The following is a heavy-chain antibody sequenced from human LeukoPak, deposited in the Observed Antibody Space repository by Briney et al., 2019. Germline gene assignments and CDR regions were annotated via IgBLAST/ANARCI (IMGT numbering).Heavy chain of an antibody. J-gene: IGHJ4*02. CDR2: IWYDGSNK. D-gene: IGHD5-24*01. V-gene: IGHV3-33*01. Sequence: GGSLRLSCAASGFTFSSYGMHWVRQAPGKGLEWVAVIWYDGSNKYYADSVKARFTISRDNSKSTLYLQMNSLRAEDTAVYYCAREGVATISFDYWGQGTLVTVSS. CDR1: GFTFSSYG. CDR3: AREGVATISFDY.